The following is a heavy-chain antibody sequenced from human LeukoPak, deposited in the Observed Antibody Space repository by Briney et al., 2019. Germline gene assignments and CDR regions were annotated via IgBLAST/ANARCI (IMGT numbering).Heavy chain of an antibody. CDR1: GFTFSSYA. CDR3: AAVPYSSSWLN. Sequence: GGSLRLSCAASGFTFSSYAMSWVRQAPGKGLEWVSAISGSGGSTYCADSVKGRFTISRDNSKNTLYLQMNSLRAEDTAVYYCAAVPYSSSWLNWGQGTLVTVSS. J-gene: IGHJ4*02. V-gene: IGHV3-23*01. D-gene: IGHD6-13*01. CDR2: ISGSGGST.